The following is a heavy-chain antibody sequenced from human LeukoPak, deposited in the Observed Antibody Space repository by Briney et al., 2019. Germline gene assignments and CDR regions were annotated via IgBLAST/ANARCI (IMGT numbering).Heavy chain of an antibody. Sequence: GRSLRLSCAASGFTFSSYGMHWVRQAPGKGLEWVAVISYDGSNKYYADSVKGRFTISRDNSKNTLYLQMNSLRAEDTAVYYCAKSGMVRGVMSTDYWGQGTLVTASS. CDR3: AKSGMVRGVMSTDY. D-gene: IGHD3-10*01. J-gene: IGHJ4*02. CDR2: ISYDGSNK. CDR1: GFTFSSYG. V-gene: IGHV3-30*18.